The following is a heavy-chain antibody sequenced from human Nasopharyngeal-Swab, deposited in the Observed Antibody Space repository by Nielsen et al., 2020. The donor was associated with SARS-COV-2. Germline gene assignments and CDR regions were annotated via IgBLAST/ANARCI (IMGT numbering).Heavy chain of an antibody. CDR3: ARDIYPGAYGMDV. J-gene: IGHJ6*02. CDR2: ISSSTTI. Sequence: GGSLRLSCAASGFTFRSYTLNWVRQAPGKGLEWVSYISSSTTIYYTGSVRGRFTISRDNAKNSLFLQMNSLRDEDTAVYYCARDIYPGAYGMDVWGQGTTVTVSS. CDR1: GFTFRSYT. D-gene: IGHD2-2*02. V-gene: IGHV3-48*02.